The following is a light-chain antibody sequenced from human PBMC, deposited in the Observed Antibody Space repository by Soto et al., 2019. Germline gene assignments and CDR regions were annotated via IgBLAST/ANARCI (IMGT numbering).Light chain of an antibody. CDR3: QQREDCPRT. CDR2: DAS. V-gene: IGKV3-11*01. J-gene: IGKJ4*01. Sequence: EIVLTQSPAILSLSPGERATLSCRASQSVGDYLGWYQQKPGQDPRLLIYDASQRATGVPARFSASGSGTDFTLTSSSREPEDFAIYYCQQREDCPRTFGGGTRVEFK. CDR1: QSVGDY.